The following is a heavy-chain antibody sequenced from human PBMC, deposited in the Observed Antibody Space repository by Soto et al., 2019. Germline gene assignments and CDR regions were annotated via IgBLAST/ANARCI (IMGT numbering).Heavy chain of an antibody. Sequence: QVQLVQSGAEVKKPGASVKVSCKASGYTFTGYYMHWVRQAPGQGLEWMGWINPNSGGTNYAQKFQGWVTMTRDTSISTAYMELSRLRSDDTAVYYCARQKAVVPAAMDAFDIWGQGTMVTVSS. CDR2: INPNSGGT. CDR1: GYTFTGYY. D-gene: IGHD2-2*01. CDR3: ARQKAVVPAAMDAFDI. J-gene: IGHJ3*02. V-gene: IGHV1-2*04.